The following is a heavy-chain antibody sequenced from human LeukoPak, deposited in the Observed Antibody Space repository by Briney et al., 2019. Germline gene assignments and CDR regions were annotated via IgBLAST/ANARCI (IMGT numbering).Heavy chain of an antibody. V-gene: IGHV3-7*01. Sequence: GGSLRLSCAASGFTFSSYWMSWVRQAPGKGLEWVANIKQDGSEKYYVDSVKGRFTISRDNAKNSLYLQMNSLRAEDTAVYYCARDIAPDPISPWSGYYGDAFDIWGQGTMVTVSS. CDR1: GFTFSSYW. D-gene: IGHD3-3*01. CDR2: IKQDGSEK. J-gene: IGHJ3*02. CDR3: ARDIAPDPISPWSGYYGDAFDI.